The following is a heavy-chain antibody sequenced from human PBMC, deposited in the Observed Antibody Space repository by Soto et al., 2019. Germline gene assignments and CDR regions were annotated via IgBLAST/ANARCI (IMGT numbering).Heavy chain of an antibody. J-gene: IGHJ5*02. CDR1: NGSLSGYY. Sequence: ETLSLTCAVFNGSLSGYYWSWIRQPPGKGPEWIGESNHGGSTNYNPSLRSRLTISVDTSKNQFSLRLRSVTAADTAVYYCARGSRSLYDYDTSASNYFGPWGQGTLVTVSS. D-gene: IGHD3-22*01. CDR3: ARGSRSLYDYDTSASNYFGP. V-gene: IGHV4-34*01. CDR2: SNHGGST.